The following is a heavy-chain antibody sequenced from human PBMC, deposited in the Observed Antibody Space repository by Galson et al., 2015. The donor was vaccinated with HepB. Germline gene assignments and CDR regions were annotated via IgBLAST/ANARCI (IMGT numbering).Heavy chain of an antibody. CDR3: ARDEFGGRKMVGYFDC. CDR1: GFTFSTYA. V-gene: IGHV3-30*04. Sequence: SLRLSCAASGFTFSTYALHWVRQAPGKGLEWVAVTSFDGSKSYYADSVKGRFTISRDNSKNTLFLQMNSLRAEDTAVYYCARDEFGGRKMVGYFDCWGQGTLVTVSS. CDR2: TSFDGSKS. J-gene: IGHJ4*02. D-gene: IGHD3-10*01.